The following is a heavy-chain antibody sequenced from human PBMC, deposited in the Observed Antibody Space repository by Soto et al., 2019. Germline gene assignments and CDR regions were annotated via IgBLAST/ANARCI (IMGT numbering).Heavy chain of an antibody. V-gene: IGHV1-69*01. J-gene: IGHJ6*02. CDR1: GGTFSSYA. D-gene: IGHD6-19*01. CDR3: ARVRVAVAGSDYYYYGMDV. Sequence: QVQLVQSGAEVQKPGSSVKVSCKASGGTFSSYAISWVRQAPGQGLEWMGGIIPIFGTANYAQKFQGRVTITADESTSTAYMELSSLRSEDTAVYYCARVRVAVAGSDYYYYGMDVWGQGTTVTVSS. CDR2: IIPIFGTA.